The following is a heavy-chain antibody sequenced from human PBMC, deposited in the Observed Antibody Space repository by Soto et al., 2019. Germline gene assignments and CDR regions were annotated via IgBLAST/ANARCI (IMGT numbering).Heavy chain of an antibody. CDR1: NGSVINYY. D-gene: IGHD4-17*01. CDR2: IYSSGRT. Sequence: QVQLQESGPGLVKPSETLSLTCTVSNGSVINYYWSWIRQPPGKGLEWIGFIYSSGRTNYNPYLKGRVTLSVDMSRNQLSLKLNSVTAADRAVYYCASCLTLATTTGDAFDLWGQGTMVTVSS. J-gene: IGHJ3*01. V-gene: IGHV4-59*02. CDR3: ASCLTLATTTGDAFDL.